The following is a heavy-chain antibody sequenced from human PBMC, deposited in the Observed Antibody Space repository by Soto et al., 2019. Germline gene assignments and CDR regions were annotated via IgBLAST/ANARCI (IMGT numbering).Heavy chain of an antibody. D-gene: IGHD3-22*01. V-gene: IGHV3-48*02. J-gene: IGHJ4*02. CDR1: GFTFSSYS. CDR3: ARVFSVVYYDSIGLSDYFDY. Sequence: GGSLRLSCAASGFTFSSYSMNWVRQAPGKGLEWVSYISSSSSTIYYADSVKGRFTISRDNAKNSLYLQMNSLRDEDTAVYYCARVFSVVYYDSIGLSDYFDYWGQGTLVTVSS. CDR2: ISSSSSTI.